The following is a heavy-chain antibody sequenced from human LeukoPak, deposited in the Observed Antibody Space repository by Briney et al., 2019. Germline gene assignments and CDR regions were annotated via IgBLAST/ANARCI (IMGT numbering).Heavy chain of an antibody. Sequence: SETLSLTCTVSGGSISSSSYYWGWIRQPPGKGLESIVSIYYTGSTYYKPSLKSRVTMSVDTSKSQFSLKLSSVTAADTAVYYCARSYCSGGSCYRGRFDFWGQGTLVTVFS. CDR1: GGSISSSSYY. CDR2: IYYTGST. D-gene: IGHD2-15*01. J-gene: IGHJ4*02. V-gene: IGHV4-39*01. CDR3: ARSYCSGGSCYRGRFDF.